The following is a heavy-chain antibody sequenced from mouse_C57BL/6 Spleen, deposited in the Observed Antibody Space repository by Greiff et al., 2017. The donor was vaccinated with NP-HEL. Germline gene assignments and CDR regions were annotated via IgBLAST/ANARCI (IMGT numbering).Heavy chain of an antibody. CDR1: GYSFTSYY. CDR2: IYPGSGNT. D-gene: IGHD3-1*01. V-gene: IGHV1-66*01. CDR3: ARSGRGLLGIMDY. J-gene: IGHJ4*01. Sequence: VMLVESGPELVKPGASVKISCKASGYSFTSYYIHWVKQRPGQGLEWIGWIYPGSGNTKYNEKFKGKATLTADTSSSTAYMQLSSLTSEDSAVYYCARSGRGLLGIMDYWGQGTSVTVSS.